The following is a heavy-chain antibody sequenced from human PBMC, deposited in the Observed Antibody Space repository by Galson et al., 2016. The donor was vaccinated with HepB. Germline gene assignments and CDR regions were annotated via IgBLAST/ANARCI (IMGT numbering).Heavy chain of an antibody. CDR2: ISSSSSTI. D-gene: IGHD2-2*01. Sequence: SLRLSCAASGFTFSSYSMNWVRQAPGKGLEWVSYISSSSSTIYYADSVKGRFTISRDNAKNSLYLQMNSLRDEDTAVYYCARDRHCGASSCYLGMDAWGQGTTVAVSS. V-gene: IGHV3-48*02. J-gene: IGHJ6*02. CDR1: GFTFSSYS. CDR3: ARDRHCGASSCYLGMDA.